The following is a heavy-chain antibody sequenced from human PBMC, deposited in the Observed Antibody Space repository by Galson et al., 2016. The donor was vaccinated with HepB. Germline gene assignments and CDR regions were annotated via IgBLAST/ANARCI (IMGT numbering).Heavy chain of an antibody. CDR1: GFTFSSYP. D-gene: IGHD3-10*01. Sequence: SLRLSCAASGFTFSSYPMSWVRQAPGKGLEWVSGISGSGGSTYYADSVKGWFTISRDNSKNTLYLQMNSLRAEDTAVYYCAKDNSGRKVFTMVRELSSMDVWGQGTTVTVSS. J-gene: IGHJ6*02. V-gene: IGHV3-23*01. CDR3: AKDNSGRKVFTMVRELSSMDV. CDR2: ISGSGGST.